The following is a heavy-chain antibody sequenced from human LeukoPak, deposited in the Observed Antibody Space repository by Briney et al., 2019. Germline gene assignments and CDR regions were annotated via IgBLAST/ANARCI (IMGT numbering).Heavy chain of an antibody. Sequence: GASVKVSCKASGYTFTGYYMHWVRQAPGQGLEWMGWINPNSGGTNYAQKFQGWVTMARDTSISTAYMELSRLRSDDTAVYYCARGTRITIFGVVIPDYYYGMDVWGQGTTVTVSS. CDR1: GYTFTGYY. V-gene: IGHV1-2*04. D-gene: IGHD3-3*01. CDR2: INPNSGGT. CDR3: ARGTRITIFGVVIPDYYYGMDV. J-gene: IGHJ6*02.